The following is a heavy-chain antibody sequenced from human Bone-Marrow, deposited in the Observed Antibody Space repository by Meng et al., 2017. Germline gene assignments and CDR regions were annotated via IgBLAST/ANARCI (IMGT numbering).Heavy chain of an antibody. Sequence: VRLVGSGGGLGKPGGSLRLSCFASGFTFSNAWMSWVRQAPGKGLEWVGRIKSKPDGETSDYSTPVKDRFTISRDDSKNTLYLQMNSLKIEDTAVYYCAWDDRAKFDYWGQGTLVTVSS. CDR2: IKSKPDGETS. D-gene: IGHD1-1*01. CDR3: AWDDRAKFDY. J-gene: IGHJ4*02. CDR1: GFTFSNAW. V-gene: IGHV3-15*01.